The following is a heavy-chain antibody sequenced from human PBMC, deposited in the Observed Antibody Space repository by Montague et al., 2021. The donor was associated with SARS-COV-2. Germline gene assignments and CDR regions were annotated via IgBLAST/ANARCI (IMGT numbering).Heavy chain of an antibody. J-gene: IGHJ3*02. CDR3: AHRPGIAVAGGACDI. V-gene: IGHV2-70*12. Sequence: PALVKPTPTLTLTCTFSGFSLSTSGMCVSWIRQPPGKALEWLARIDWDDDKYYSTSLKTRLTISKDTSKNQVVLTMTNMDPVDTAAYYCAHRPGIAVAGGACDIGGQGTRVTVSS. CDR1: GFSLSTSGMC. D-gene: IGHD6-19*01. CDR2: IDWDDDK.